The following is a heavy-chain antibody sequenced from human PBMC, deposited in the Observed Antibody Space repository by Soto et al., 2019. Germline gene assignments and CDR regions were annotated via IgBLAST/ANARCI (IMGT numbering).Heavy chain of an antibody. Sequence: QVQLVESGGGVVQPGRSLRLSCAASGFTFSSYGMHWVRQAPGKGLEWVAVISYDGSNKYYADYVKGRFTISRDNSKNTLYLRINSLRSEDTAVYYCAKLSTVTASFDYWGQGTLVTVSS. CDR2: ISYDGSNK. CDR3: AKLSTVTASFDY. D-gene: IGHD4-17*01. CDR1: GFTFSSYG. J-gene: IGHJ4*02. V-gene: IGHV3-30*18.